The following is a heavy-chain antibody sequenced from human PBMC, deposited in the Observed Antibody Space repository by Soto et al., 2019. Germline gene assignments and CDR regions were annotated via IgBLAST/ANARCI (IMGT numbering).Heavy chain of an antibody. CDR2: IKPSGGST. CDR1: GYTFTSYY. J-gene: IGHJ6*03. Sequence: ASVKVSCKASGYTFTSYYMHWVRQAPGQGLEWMGIIKPSGGSTSYAQKFQGRVRITADKSTSTAYMELSSLRSEDTAVYYCARDPGGGDYYYYYYMDVWGKGTTVTVSS. D-gene: IGHD2-21*02. V-gene: IGHV1-46*01. CDR3: ARDPGGGDYYYYYYMDV.